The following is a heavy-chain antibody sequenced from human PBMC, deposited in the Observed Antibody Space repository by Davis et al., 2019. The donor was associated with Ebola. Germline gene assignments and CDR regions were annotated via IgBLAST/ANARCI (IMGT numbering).Heavy chain of an antibody. D-gene: IGHD2-15*01. CDR3: ARRLYCGGGSCYEYYYGMDV. V-gene: IGHV1-46*01. CDR1: GYTFSSYY. CDR2: INPSGGST. J-gene: IGHJ6*02. Sequence: ASVKVSCKASGYTFSSYYMHWVRQAPGQGLEWMGIINPSGGSTNYAQKFQGRVTMTRDTSTSTVYMELSSLRSEDTAVYYCARRLYCGGGSCYEYYYGMDVWGQGTTVTVSS.